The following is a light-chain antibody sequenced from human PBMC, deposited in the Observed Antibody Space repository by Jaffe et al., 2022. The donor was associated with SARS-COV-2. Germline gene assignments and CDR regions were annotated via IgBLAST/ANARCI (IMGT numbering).Light chain of an antibody. CDR1: QGIGTF. Sequence: DIQMTQSPSSVSASVGGRVTITCRASQGIGTFLAWYQQKPGKAPKLLVYLASVLQSGVPSRFSGSGSGTDFTLTISSLQPEDFATYYCQQANSFPLTFGPGTKVDIK. V-gene: IGKV1-12*01. CDR2: LAS. J-gene: IGKJ3*01. CDR3: QQANSFPLT.